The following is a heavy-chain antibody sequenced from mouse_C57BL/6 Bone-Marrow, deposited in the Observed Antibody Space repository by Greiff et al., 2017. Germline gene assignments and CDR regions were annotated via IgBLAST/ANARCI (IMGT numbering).Heavy chain of an antibody. CDR1: GFNIKADY. J-gene: IGHJ2*01. Sequence: EVQLQQSGAELVRPGASVTLSCPASGFNIKADYLPWVKQRPEQGLEGIGWIDPENGDNEYASKFQSEATITADTSSTTAYLQLSSLTSEDTAVYYCTTWGDYGFDDWGQGTTLTVSS. V-gene: IGHV14-4*01. CDR2: IDPENGDN. D-gene: IGHD2-4*01. CDR3: TTWGDYGFDD.